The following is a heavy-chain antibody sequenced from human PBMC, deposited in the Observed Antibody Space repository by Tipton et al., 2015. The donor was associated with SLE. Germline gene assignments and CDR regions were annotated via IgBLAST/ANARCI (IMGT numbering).Heavy chain of an antibody. CDR3: ARGVGATTINYYMDV. CDR1: GGSISSGGYY. Sequence: TLSLTCTVSGGSISSGGYYWSWIRQHPGKGLEWIGYIYYSGSTYYNPSLKSRVTISVDTSKNQFSLKLSSVTVADTAVYYCARGVGATTINYYMDVWGKGTTVTVSS. V-gene: IGHV4-31*03. J-gene: IGHJ6*03. D-gene: IGHD1-26*01. CDR2: IYYSGST.